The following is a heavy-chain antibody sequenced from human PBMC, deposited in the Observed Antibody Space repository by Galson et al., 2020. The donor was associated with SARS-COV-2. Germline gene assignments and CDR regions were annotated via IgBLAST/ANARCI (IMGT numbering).Heavy chain of an antibody. CDR2: RNPNSGNS. V-gene: IGHV1-8*01. CDR1: GYTFSSYY. D-gene: IGHD1-26*01. Sequence: TSLKVSCKASGYTFSSYYINRVREAPGQGLEGMGWRNPNSGNSEHAQKFQGRVNMNRNTSISTAYKELSSLRSGDTAVYYCATPKAGGTFDCWGQGTLVTVSS. CDR3: ATPKAGGTFDC. J-gene: IGHJ4*02.